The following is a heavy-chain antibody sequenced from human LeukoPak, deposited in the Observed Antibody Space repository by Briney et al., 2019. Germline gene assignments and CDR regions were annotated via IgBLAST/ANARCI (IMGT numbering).Heavy chain of an antibody. J-gene: IGHJ4*02. CDR3: ARGGTYRYGSSDY. V-gene: IGHV5-51*01. D-gene: IGHD5-18*01. CDR1: GYSFTNYW. Sequence: GESLKISCKGSGYSFTNYWIGWVPQMPGKGLEWIGIIHPGDSRTRYSPSFQGQVTMSVDESITTAYLPWSSLRASDSAIYYCARGGTYRYGSSDYWGQGTLVTVSS. CDR2: IHPGDSRT.